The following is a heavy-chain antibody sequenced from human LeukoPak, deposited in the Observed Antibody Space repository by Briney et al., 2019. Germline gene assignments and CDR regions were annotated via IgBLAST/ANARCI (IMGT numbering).Heavy chain of an antibody. CDR3: ARDGLAAAGDYYYYYGMDV. V-gene: IGHV3-53*01. D-gene: IGHD6-13*01. Sequence: GGSLRLSCAASGFTVSSNYMSWVRQAPGKGLEWVSVIYSGGSTYYADSVKGRFTISRDNSKNTLYLQMNSLRAEDTAVHYCARDGLAAAGDYYYYYGMDVWGKGTTVTVSS. J-gene: IGHJ6*04. CDR1: GFTVSSNY. CDR2: IYSGGST.